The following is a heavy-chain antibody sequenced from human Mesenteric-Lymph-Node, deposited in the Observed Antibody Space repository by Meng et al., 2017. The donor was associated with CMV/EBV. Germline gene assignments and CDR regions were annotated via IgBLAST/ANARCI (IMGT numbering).Heavy chain of an antibody. Sequence: GESLKISCAASGITFSSCNMNWVRQAPGKGLEWVSSISSSSRYIHYADSVKGRFTISRDNAKNSLYLQMNSLRAEDTAVYYCARGDHSSGWYFDYWGQGTLVTVSS. J-gene: IGHJ4*02. D-gene: IGHD6-19*01. CDR3: ARGDHSSGWYFDY. CDR2: ISSSSRYI. CDR1: GITFSSCN. V-gene: IGHV3-21*01.